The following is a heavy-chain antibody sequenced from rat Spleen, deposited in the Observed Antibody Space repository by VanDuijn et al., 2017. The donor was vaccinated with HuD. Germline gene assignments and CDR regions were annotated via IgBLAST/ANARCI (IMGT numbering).Heavy chain of an antibody. CDR2: ISIGGHNT. V-gene: IGHV5-25*01. D-gene: IGHD2-5*01. CDR1: GFTFSNYY. Sequence: EVQLVESGGGLVQPGRSLKLSCAASGFTFSNYYMAWVRQAPTKGLEWVAYISIGGHNTYYRDSVKGRFTISRHNARNTLYLQMNSLRSEDTATYYCTRRDDTYYYFDYWGQGVMVTVSS. CDR3: TRRDDTYYYFDY. J-gene: IGHJ2*01.